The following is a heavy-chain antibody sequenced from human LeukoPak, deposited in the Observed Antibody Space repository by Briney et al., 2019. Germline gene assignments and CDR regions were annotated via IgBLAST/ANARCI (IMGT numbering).Heavy chain of an antibody. CDR1: GFTFSSYA. CDR3: AKSSGYSDYAWFDP. J-gene: IGHJ5*02. D-gene: IGHD5-12*01. CDR2: ISGSGGST. Sequence: GGSLRLSCAASGFTFSSYAMSWVRQAPGKGLEWVSAISGSGGSTYYADSVKGRFTISRDNSKNTLFLQMNSLRADDTALYYCAKSSGYSDYAWFDPWGQGTLVTVSS. V-gene: IGHV3-23*01.